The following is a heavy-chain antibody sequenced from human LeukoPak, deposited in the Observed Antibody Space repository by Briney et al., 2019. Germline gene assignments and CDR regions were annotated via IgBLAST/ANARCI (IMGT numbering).Heavy chain of an antibody. CDR2: IYYSGST. CDR1: GGSISSSSYY. V-gene: IGHV4-39*01. Sequence: SETLSLTCTVSGGSISSSSYYWGWIRQPPGKGLEWIGSIYYSGSTYYNPSPKSRVTISVDTSKNQFSLKLSSVTAADTAVYYCAILILSADYFDYWGQGTLVTVSS. D-gene: IGHD2/OR15-2a*01. CDR3: AILILSADYFDY. J-gene: IGHJ4*02.